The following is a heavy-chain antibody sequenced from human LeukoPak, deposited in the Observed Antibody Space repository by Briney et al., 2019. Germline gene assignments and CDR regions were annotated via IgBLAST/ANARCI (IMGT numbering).Heavy chain of an antibody. Sequence: GSSVKVSCKASGGTFSSYAISWVRQAPGQGLEWMGGIIPIFGTANYAQKFQGRVTITADESTSTAYMELSSLRSEDTAVYYCARGYSSSWYKANWLDPWGQGTLVTVSS. J-gene: IGHJ5*02. D-gene: IGHD6-13*01. V-gene: IGHV1-69*01. CDR1: GGTFSSYA. CDR3: ARGYSSSWYKANWLDP. CDR2: IIPIFGTA.